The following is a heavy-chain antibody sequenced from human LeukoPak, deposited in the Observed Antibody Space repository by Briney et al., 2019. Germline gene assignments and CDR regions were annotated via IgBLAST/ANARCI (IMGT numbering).Heavy chain of an antibody. CDR2: INWNGGST. J-gene: IGHJ6*03. D-gene: IGHD1-14*01. V-gene: IGHV3-20*04. Sequence: GGSLRLSCAASGFTFDDYGMSWVRQAPGKGLEWVSGINWNGGSTGYADSVKGRFTISRDNAKNSPYLQMNSLRAEDTALYYCARGITEERWYYYYYYMDVWGKGTTVTVSS. CDR1: GFTFDDYG. CDR3: ARGITEERWYYYYYYMDV.